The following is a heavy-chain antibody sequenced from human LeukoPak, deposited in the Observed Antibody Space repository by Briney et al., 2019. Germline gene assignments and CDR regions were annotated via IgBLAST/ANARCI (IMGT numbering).Heavy chain of an antibody. J-gene: IGHJ4*02. Sequence: GGSLRLSCAASGFTFSSYSMNWVRQAPGKGLEWVSAISGSGGSTYYADSVKGRFTISRDNSKNTLYLQMNSLRAEDTAVYYCAKDGRRFLLQAINYYFDYWGQGTLVTVSS. CDR3: AKDGRRFLLQAINYYFDY. CDR1: GFTFSSYS. D-gene: IGHD1-1*01. V-gene: IGHV3-23*01. CDR2: ISGSGGST.